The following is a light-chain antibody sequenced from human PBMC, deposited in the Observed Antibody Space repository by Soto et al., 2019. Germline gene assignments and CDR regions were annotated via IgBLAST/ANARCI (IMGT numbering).Light chain of an antibody. Sequence: QPVLTQPASVSGSPGQSITISCTGTSSDIGHNNFVSWYQQHPGKAPKVIIYEVSNRPSGVSNRFSGSKSGNTASLTISGLQAEDEADYYCSSHTNSGTYVFGSGTKLTVL. J-gene: IGLJ1*01. CDR1: SSDIGHNNF. CDR2: EVS. V-gene: IGLV2-14*01. CDR3: SSHTNSGTYV.